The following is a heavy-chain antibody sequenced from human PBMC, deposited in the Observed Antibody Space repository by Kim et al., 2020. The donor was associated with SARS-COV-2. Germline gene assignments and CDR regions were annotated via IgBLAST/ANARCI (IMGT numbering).Heavy chain of an antibody. D-gene: IGHD5-18*01. Sequence: GGSLRLSCAASGFTFSSYAMSWVRQAPGKGLEWVSAISGSGGSTYYADSVKGRFTISRDNSKNTLYLQMNSLRAEDTAVYYCAKDRVPWQLWPLPPDYWGQGTLVTVSS. CDR1: GFTFSSYA. CDR3: AKDRVPWQLWPLPPDY. V-gene: IGHV3-23*01. CDR2: ISGSGGST. J-gene: IGHJ4*02.